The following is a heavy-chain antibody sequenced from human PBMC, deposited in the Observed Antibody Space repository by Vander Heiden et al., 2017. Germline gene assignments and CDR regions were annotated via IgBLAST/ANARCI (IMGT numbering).Heavy chain of an antibody. V-gene: IGHV3-48*02. CDR1: GFTFSSST. J-gene: IGHJ5*02. CDR3: ARVSPDVHTIFWENWFDP. Sequence: EVQLVESGGGLVQPGGSLRLPCAASGFTFSSSTLNWVRQPPGTGLEWVSYISSSSSTIYYADSVKGRFTISRDNAKNSLYLQMNSLRDEDTAVYYCARVSPDVHTIFWENWFDPWGQGTLVTVSS. D-gene: IGHD3-3*01. CDR2: ISSSSSTI.